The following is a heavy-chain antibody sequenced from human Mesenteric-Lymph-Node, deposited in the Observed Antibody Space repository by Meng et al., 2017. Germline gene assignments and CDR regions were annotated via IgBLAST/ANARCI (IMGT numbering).Heavy chain of an antibody. D-gene: IGHD6-19*01. CDR3: AGDAIAVADVSWFDP. J-gene: IGHJ5*02. V-gene: IGHV1-2*02. CDR1: GYTFTGYY. CDR2: INPNSGGT. Sequence: ASVKVSCKASGYTFTGYYMHWVRQASGQGLEWMGWINPNSGGTNYAQKYQGRVTMTRDTSISTAYMELSRLRSDDTAVYYCAGDAIAVADVSWFDPWGQGTLVTVSS.